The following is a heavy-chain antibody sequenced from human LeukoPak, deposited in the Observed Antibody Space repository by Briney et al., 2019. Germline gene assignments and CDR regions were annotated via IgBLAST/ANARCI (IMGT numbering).Heavy chain of an antibody. V-gene: IGHV3-7*01. CDR2: IKQDGSEK. D-gene: IGHD4-23*01. CDR3: ARDNGGNPD. CDR1: GFTFSSYW. J-gene: IGHJ4*02. Sequence: GGSLRLSCAASGFTFSSYWISWVRQAPGKGLEWVANIKQDGSEKYYVDSVKGRFTISRDNAKNSLYLQMNSLRAEDTAVYYCARDNGGNPDWGQGTLVTVSS.